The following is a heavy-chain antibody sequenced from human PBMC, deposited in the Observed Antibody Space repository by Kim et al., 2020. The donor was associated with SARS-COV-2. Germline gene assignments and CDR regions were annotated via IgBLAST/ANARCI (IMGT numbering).Heavy chain of an antibody. CDR2: IKQDGSEK. D-gene: IGHD5-12*01. Sequence: GGSLRLSCAASGFTFSSYWMSWVRQAPGKGLEWVANIKQDGSEKYYVDSVKGRFTISRDNAKNSLYLQMNSLRAEDTAVYYCARVGDDGYDYVDYWGQGTLVTVSS. CDR3: ARVGDDGYDYVDY. CDR1: GFTFSSYW. V-gene: IGHV3-7*03. J-gene: IGHJ4*02.